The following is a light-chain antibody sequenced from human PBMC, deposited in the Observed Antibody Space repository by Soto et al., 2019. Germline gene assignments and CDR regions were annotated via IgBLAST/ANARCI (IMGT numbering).Light chain of an antibody. Sequence: TQSPDTLSLPPGERATLSCRASQSVSSYLAWYQQKPGQAPRLLIYGASSRATGIPARFRGSGSGTEFTLTISSLQSEDFAVYYCQQYNNWPITFGQGTRLEI. CDR2: GAS. CDR3: QQYNNWPIT. CDR1: QSVSSY. V-gene: IGKV3-15*01. J-gene: IGKJ5*01.